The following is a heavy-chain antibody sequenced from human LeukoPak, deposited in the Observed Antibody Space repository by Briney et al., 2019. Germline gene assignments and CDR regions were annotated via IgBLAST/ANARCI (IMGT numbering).Heavy chain of an antibody. CDR1: GFSFSKYW. J-gene: IGHJ4*02. CDR3: ARPSLNTGSYFDY. V-gene: IGHV3-7*01. Sequence: PGGSLRLSCEASGFSFSKYWMSWVRQAPGKGLEGVANIKQDGSEKYYVDSVRGRFTISRDKAKNSLYLQMNSLTAEDTAVYYCARPSLNTGSYFDYWGQGILVSVSS. D-gene: IGHD1-26*01. CDR2: IKQDGSEK.